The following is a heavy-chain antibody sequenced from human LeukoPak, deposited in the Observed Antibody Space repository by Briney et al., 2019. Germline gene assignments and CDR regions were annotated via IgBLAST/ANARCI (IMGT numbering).Heavy chain of an antibody. V-gene: IGHV3-21*01. CDR3: ARPPSGSYSWVIDY. CDR2: ISSSSYI. CDR1: GFTFSSYS. J-gene: IGHJ4*02. Sequence: GGSLRLSCAASGFTFSSYSMNWVRQAPGKGLEWVSSISSSSYIYYADSVKGRFTISRDNAKNSLYLQMNSLRAEDTAVYYCARPPSGSYSWVIDYWGQGTLVTVSS. D-gene: IGHD3-10*01.